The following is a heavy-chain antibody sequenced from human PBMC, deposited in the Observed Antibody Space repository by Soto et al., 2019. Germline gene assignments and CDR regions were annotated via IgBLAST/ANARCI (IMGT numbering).Heavy chain of an antibody. Sequence: ASVRVSCKASGGTFSSYAISWVRQAPGQGLEWMGGIIPIFGTANYAQKFQGRVTITADESTSTAYMELSSLRSEDTAVYYCARGRGYSGYLVDYWGQGTLVTVSS. CDR1: GGTFSSYA. J-gene: IGHJ4*02. CDR3: ARGRGYSGYLVDY. CDR2: IIPIFGTA. D-gene: IGHD5-12*01. V-gene: IGHV1-69*13.